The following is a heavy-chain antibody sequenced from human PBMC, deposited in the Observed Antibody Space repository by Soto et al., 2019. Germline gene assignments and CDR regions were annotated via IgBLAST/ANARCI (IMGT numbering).Heavy chain of an antibody. V-gene: IGHV4-59*08. CDR2: IYYSGST. D-gene: IGHD3-16*01. CDR1: GGSISSYY. CDR3: ARRWGTTFDY. J-gene: IGHJ4*02. Sequence: QVQLQESGPGLVKPSETLSLTCTVSGGSISSYYWSWIRQPPGKGLEWIGYIYYSGSTNYKPSLKSRVTISVDTSKNQFSLKLSSVTAADTAVYYCARRWGTTFDYWGQGTRVTVSS.